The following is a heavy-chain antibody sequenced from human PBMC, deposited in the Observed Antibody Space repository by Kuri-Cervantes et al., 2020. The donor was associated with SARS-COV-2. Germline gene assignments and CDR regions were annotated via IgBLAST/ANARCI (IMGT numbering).Heavy chain of an antibody. CDR3: AKHPQGGRLVVILSWFDS. J-gene: IGHJ5*01. CDR2: IYHSGST. Sequence: GSLRLSCTVSGYSISSGYYWGWIRQPPGEGLEWIGSIYHSGSTYYNPSLKSRVTISVDTSKNQFSLKLSSVTAADTAVYYCAKHPQGGRLVVILSWFDSWGQGSLVTVSS. CDR1: GYSISSGYY. D-gene: IGHD3-22*01. V-gene: IGHV4-38-2*02.